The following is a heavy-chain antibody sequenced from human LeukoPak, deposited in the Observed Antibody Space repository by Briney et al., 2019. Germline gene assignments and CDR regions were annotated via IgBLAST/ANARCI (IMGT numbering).Heavy chain of an antibody. CDR2: IKRDGSEK. CDR3: ARSRSAGY. CDR1: GFTFNSYW. J-gene: IGHJ4*02. Sequence: PGGSLRLSCAASGFTFNSYWMSWVRQAPGKGLEWVANIKRDGSEKYYVDSVKGRFTISRDNAKNSLYLQMDSLRAEDTAVYYCARSRSAGYWGQGTLVTVSS. V-gene: IGHV3-7*01.